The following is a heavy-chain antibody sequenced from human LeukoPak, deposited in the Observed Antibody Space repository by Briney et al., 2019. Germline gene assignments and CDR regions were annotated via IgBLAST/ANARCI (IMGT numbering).Heavy chain of an antibody. CDR2: ISSSSSYI. J-gene: IGHJ4*02. D-gene: IGHD3-3*01. CDR3: ARENFKVRGRLSYYFDY. Sequence: GGSLRLSCAASGFTFSSYSMNWVRQAPGKGLEWVSSISSSSSYIYYADSVKGRFTISRDNAKNSLYLQMNSLRAEDTAVYYCARENFKVRGRLSYYFDYWAREPWSPSPQ. V-gene: IGHV3-21*01. CDR1: GFTFSSYS.